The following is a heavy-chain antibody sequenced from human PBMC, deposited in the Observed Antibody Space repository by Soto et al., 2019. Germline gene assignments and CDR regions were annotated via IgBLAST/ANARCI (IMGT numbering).Heavy chain of an antibody. J-gene: IGHJ6*02. V-gene: IGHV3-48*03. CDR1: GFTFSSYE. CDR2: ISSSSNAI. D-gene: IGHD2-15*01. Sequence: AGGSLRLSCAASGFTFSSYEMNWVRQAPGRGLEWVSYISSSSNAIYYADSVKGRFTISRDNAKNSLYLQMNSLRAEDTAVYYCARDKMVTYNYYGMDVWGQGTTVTVSS. CDR3: ARDKMVTYNYYGMDV.